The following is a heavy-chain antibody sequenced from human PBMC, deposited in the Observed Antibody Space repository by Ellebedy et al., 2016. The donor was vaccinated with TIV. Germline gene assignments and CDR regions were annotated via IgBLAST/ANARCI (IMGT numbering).Heavy chain of an antibody. Sequence: SETLSLXXTVSGGSISSSSYYWGWIRQPPGKGLEWIGSIYYSGSTYYNPSLKSRVTISVDTSKNQFSLKLSSVTAADTAVYYCAREEVRGVINFDYWGQGTLVTVSS. CDR1: GGSISSSSYY. CDR3: AREEVRGVINFDY. CDR2: IYYSGST. D-gene: IGHD3-10*01. J-gene: IGHJ4*02. V-gene: IGHV4-39*02.